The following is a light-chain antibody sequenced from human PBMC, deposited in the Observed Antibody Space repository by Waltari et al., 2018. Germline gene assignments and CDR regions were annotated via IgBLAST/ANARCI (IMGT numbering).Light chain of an antibody. V-gene: IGLV3-1*01. CDR3: QAWDSSTAF. CDR2: QDS. Sequence: SYELTQPPSVSVSPGQTASIPCSGDKLGAKYACWYQQKPGQAPVLVIYQDSKRPSGTPERFAGSNSGNTATLTISGTQAMDEADYYCQAWDSSTAFFGTGTKVTVL. J-gene: IGLJ1*01. CDR1: KLGAKY.